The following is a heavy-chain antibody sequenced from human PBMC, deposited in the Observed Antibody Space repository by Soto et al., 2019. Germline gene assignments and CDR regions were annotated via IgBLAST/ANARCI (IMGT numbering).Heavy chain of an antibody. CDR3: ARRGYDFWSGSKDNYYMDV. D-gene: IGHD3-3*01. V-gene: IGHV4-59*12. CDR1: GGSISSYY. CDR2: IYYSGST. J-gene: IGHJ6*03. Sequence: PSETLSLTCTVSGGSISSYYWSWIRQPPGKGLEWIGYIYYSGSTNYNPSLKSRVTISADKSISTAYLQWSSLKASDTAMYYCARRGYDFWSGSKDNYYMDVWGKGTTVTVSS.